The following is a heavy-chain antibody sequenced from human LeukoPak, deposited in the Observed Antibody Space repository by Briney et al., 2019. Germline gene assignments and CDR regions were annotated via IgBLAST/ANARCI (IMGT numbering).Heavy chain of an antibody. CDR2: INPSGGST. CDR3: ASARSSSSWYQAAFDY. CDR1: GYTFTSYY. J-gene: IGHJ4*02. Sequence: ASVKVSCKASGYTFTSYYMHWVRQAPGQGLEWMGIINPSGGSTSYAQKFQGRVTMTRDTSTSTVYMELSSLRSEDTAVYYCASARSSSSWYQAAFDYWGQGTLVTVSS. V-gene: IGHV1-46*01. D-gene: IGHD6-13*01.